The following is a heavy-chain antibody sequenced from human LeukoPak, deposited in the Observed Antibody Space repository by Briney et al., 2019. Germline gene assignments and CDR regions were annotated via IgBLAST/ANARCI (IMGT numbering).Heavy chain of an antibody. CDR2: INHSGST. CDR1: GGPFSDYY. J-gene: IGHJ4*02. Sequence: SETLSLTCVVYGGPFSDYYWSWIRQPPGKGLEWIGKINHSGSTNYRPSLKSRVTISIDTSKNQFSLKLKSMTAADTAVYYCARGEGARDGYNYEGPFYFDYWGQGTLVTVSS. D-gene: IGHD5-24*01. V-gene: IGHV4-34*01. CDR3: ARGEGARDGYNYEGPFYFDY.